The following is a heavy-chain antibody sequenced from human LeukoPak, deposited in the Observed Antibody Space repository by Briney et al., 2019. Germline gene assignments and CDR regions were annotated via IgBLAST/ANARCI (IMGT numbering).Heavy chain of an antibody. CDR3: ASFTVTKGGFDY. CDR2: ISAYNGNT. J-gene: IGHJ4*02. Sequence: ASVKVSCKASGYTFTSYGISWVRQAPGQGLEWMGWISAYNGNTNYAQKLQGRVTMTTGTSTSTAYMELRSLRSDDTAVYYCASFTVTKGGFDYWGQGTLVTVSS. D-gene: IGHD4-17*01. CDR1: GYTFTSYG. V-gene: IGHV1-18*01.